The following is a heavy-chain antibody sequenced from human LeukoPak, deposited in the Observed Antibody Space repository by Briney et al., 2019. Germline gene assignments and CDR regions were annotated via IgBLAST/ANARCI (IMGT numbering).Heavy chain of an antibody. CDR1: GFTFSSYW. J-gene: IGHJ4*02. D-gene: IGHD6-13*01. V-gene: IGHV3-74*01. Sequence: GGSLRLSCAASGFTFSSYWMHWVRQVSGKGLVWVLRINSDGSSTTYADSVKGRFAISRDNAKNTVYLQVNSLRAEDTAVYYCARGGSAYSSSWSTFDYWGQGALVTVSA. CDR3: ARGGSAYSSSWSTFDY. CDR2: INSDGSST.